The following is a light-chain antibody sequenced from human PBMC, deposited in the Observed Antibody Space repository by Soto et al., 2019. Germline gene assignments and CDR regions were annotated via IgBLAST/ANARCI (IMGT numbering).Light chain of an antibody. CDR1: QSVPSNY. Sequence: EIVMTQSPATLSVSPGERATLSCRASQSVPSNYLAWYQQRPGQAPRLLIFGTSSRATGIPDKFSGSGSGTDFTLTISRLEPDDFAEYYCQYYGSPSWTFGQGTKVDIK. V-gene: IGKV3-20*01. CDR2: GTS. J-gene: IGKJ1*01. CDR3: QYYGSPSWT.